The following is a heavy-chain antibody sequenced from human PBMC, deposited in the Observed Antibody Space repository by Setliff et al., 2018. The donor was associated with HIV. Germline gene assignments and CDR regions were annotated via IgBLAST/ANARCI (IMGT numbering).Heavy chain of an antibody. V-gene: IGHV4-61*02. Sequence: SETLSLTCTVSGGSISSGSYYWSWIRQPAGKGLEWIGRIYTSGSTNYNPSLKSRVTISVDTSKNQFSLKLSSVTAADTAVYYCARDVTLIVEGGMDVWGQGTAVTVSS. D-gene: IGHD3-22*01. J-gene: IGHJ6*02. CDR3: ARDVTLIVEGGMDV. CDR1: GGSISSGSYY. CDR2: IYTSGST.